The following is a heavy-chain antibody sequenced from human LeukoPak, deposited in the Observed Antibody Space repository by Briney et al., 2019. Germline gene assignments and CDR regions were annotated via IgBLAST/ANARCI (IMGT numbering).Heavy chain of an antibody. CDR2: ISAYNGNT. J-gene: IGHJ4*02. V-gene: IGHV1-18*01. D-gene: IGHD4-23*01. Sequence: ASVKVSCKASGYTFTSYGISWVRQAPGQGLEWMGWISAYNGNTNYAQKLQGRVTMTTDTSTSTAYMELRSLRSDDTAVYYCARDPSYGGTPGSFDYWGQGTLVTVSS. CDR3: ARDPSYGGTPGSFDY. CDR1: GYTFTSYG.